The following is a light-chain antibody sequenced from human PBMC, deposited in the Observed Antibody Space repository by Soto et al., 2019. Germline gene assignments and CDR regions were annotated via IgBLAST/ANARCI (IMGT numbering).Light chain of an antibody. CDR2: DNI. J-gene: IGLJ2*01. CDR3: QSYDSSLSGSV. CDR1: RSNIGAGYD. Sequence: QSVLTQPPSVSGAPGQRVTISCTGSRSNIGAGYDVHWYQQLPGTAPKLLIYDNINRPSGVPDRFSGSKSGTSASLAITGLQAEDEADYYCQSYDSSLSGSVFGGGTKLTV. V-gene: IGLV1-40*01.